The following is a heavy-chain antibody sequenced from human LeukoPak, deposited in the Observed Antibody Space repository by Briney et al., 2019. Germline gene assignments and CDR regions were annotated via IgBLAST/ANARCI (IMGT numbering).Heavy chain of an antibody. V-gene: IGHV3-15*01. D-gene: IGHD4-17*01. CDR1: GFTFSNAW. CDR3: TTYDYGDYYFFYGRDV. Sequence: TGGSLRLSCAASGFTFSNAWMSWVRQVPGKGLEWVGRIKRKTDGGTIDYGAAVKGRFTISRDDPKNTLYLQMDSLKSEDTAVYYCTTYDYGDYYFFYGRDVWVEGTTVTVSS. CDR2: IKRKTDGGTI. J-gene: IGHJ6*04.